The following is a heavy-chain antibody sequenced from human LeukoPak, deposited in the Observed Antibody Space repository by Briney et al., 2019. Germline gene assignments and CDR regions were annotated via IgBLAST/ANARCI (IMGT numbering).Heavy chain of an antibody. J-gene: IGHJ3*02. CDR3: AKYAYNWNAPDGFDM. CDR1: GFTLSSYA. V-gene: IGHV3-30*18. CDR2: ISYDGSRK. Sequence: GGSLRLSCAASGFTLSSYAMHWVRQAPGKGLEWVAVISYDGSRKHYGDSVKGRFTISRDNSESTLFLQMNSLRTDDTSVYFCAKYAYNWNAPDGFDMWGQGTMVIVSS. D-gene: IGHD1-1*01.